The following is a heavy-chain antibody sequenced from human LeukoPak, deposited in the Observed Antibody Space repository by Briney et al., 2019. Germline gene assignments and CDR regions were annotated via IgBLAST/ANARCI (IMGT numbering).Heavy chain of an antibody. J-gene: IGHJ5*02. CDR1: GFTFSSYS. CDR3: ARGRREVGASWFDP. D-gene: IGHD1-26*01. CDR2: ISSSSSYI. V-gene: IGHV3-21*01. Sequence: GGSLRLSCAASGFTFSSYSMNWVRQAPGKGLEWVSSISSSSSYIYYADSVKGRFTISRDNAKNSLYLQMNSLRAEDTAVYYCARGRREVGASWFDPWGQGTLVTVSS.